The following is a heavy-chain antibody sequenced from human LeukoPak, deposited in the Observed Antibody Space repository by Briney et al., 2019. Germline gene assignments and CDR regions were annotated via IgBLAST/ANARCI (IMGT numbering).Heavy chain of an antibody. CDR3: ARAEGDHLNSYGMDV. Sequence: GGSLRLSCATSGFTFSRYSMNWVRQAPGKGLEWVSSISSSNSYINYADSVKGRFTISRDNAKNSLYLQMNSLRAEDTAVYYCARAEGDHLNSYGMDVCGQGSTVTVSS. CDR2: ISSSNSYI. V-gene: IGHV3-21*01. CDR1: GFTFSRYS. J-gene: IGHJ6*02. D-gene: IGHD2-21*02.